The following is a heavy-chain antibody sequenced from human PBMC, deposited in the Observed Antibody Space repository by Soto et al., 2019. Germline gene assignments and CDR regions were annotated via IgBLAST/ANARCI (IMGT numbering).Heavy chain of an antibody. CDR1: GFTFSNYG. D-gene: IGHD6-13*01. CDR3: ARDEYSSSWPYDYYYYGMDV. CDR2: IWYDGTNK. V-gene: IGHV3-33*01. Sequence: GGSLRLSCAASGFTFSNYGIHWVRQAPGKGLEWVAVIWYDGTNKYYADSVKGRFTISRDNSKNTLYLQMNRLRAEDTAVYYSARDEYSSSWPYDYYYYGMDVWGQGTTVTVSS. J-gene: IGHJ6*02.